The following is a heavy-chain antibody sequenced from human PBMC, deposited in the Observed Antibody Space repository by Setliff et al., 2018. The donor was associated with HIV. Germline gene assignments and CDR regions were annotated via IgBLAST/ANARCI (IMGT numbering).Heavy chain of an antibody. CDR2: IYYSGST. V-gene: IGHV4-39*07. D-gene: IGHD5-12*01. CDR3: AKSPGFSGYGGSG. Sequence: PSETLSLTCTVSGGSISSSSYYRGWIRQPPGKGLEWIGSIYYSGSTYYNPSLKSRVTISLDTSKNQFSLRLTPVTAADTAVYYCAKSPGFSGYGGSGWGQGTLVTVSS. J-gene: IGHJ4*02. CDR1: GGSISSSSYY.